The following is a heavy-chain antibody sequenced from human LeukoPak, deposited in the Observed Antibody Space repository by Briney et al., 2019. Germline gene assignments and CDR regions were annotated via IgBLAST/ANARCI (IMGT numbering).Heavy chain of an antibody. D-gene: IGHD3-10*01. J-gene: IGHJ4*02. CDR1: GGSLSSYY. Sequence: SETLSLTCTVSGGSLSSYYWSWLRQSPGKGLEWIGYIYDTGTTNYNPSLSSRVTISVDTSRNQFSLKLNSLTAADTAVYYCAREVGSQYYGSGSYSAAHFDHWGQGTLVTVSS. CDR2: IYDTGTT. CDR3: AREVGSQYYGSGSYSAAHFDH. V-gene: IGHV4-59*01.